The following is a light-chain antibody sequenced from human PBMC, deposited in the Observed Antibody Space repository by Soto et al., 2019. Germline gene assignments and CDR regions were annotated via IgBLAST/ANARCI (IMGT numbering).Light chain of an antibody. Sequence: QSALTQPASASGSPGQWITISCTGTSSDVGGYNYVSWYQQHLGKAPKLMIYEVSNRPSGVSNRFSGSKSGNTASLTISGLQAEDEADYYCSSYTSSSTLVFGTGTKVTVL. CDR1: SSDVGGYNY. V-gene: IGLV2-14*01. CDR3: SSYTSSSTLV. J-gene: IGLJ1*01. CDR2: EVS.